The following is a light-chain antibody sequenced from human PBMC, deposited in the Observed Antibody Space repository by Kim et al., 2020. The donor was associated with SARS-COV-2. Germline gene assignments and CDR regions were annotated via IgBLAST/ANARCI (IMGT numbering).Light chain of an antibody. CDR2: VAS. J-gene: IGKJ2*01. Sequence: EIVLTQSPGTLSLSPGERATLSCWASQSVDSNYLAWFQQKPGQAPRLLIYVASSRATGIPDRFSGSGSGTDFTLTISRLEPEDFAVYYCQQYGSSPYTFGQGTKLEI. CDR3: QQYGSSPYT. CDR1: QSVDSNY. V-gene: IGKV3-20*01.